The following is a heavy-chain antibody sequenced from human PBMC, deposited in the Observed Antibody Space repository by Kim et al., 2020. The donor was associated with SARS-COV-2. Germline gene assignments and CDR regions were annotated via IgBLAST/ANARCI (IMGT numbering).Heavy chain of an antibody. CDR3: ARRAGDSSGTYYFDD. Sequence: ADSVKCRITISRDNAKKTLYMKMNSLRAEDTDLYYCARRAGDSSGTYYFDDWGQGTLVTVSS. J-gene: IGHJ4*02. D-gene: IGHD3-22*01. V-gene: IGHV3-74*01.